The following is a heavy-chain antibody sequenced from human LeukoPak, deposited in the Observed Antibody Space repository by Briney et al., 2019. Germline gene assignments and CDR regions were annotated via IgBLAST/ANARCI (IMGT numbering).Heavy chain of an antibody. V-gene: IGHV3-30*03. CDR1: GFSFSRNG. J-gene: IGHJ1*01. CDR2: ISYDGSDK. D-gene: IGHD4-17*01. Sequence: GGSLRLSCAASGFSFSRNGMHWVRQAPGKGLEWVAVISYDGSDKYHADSVKGRFTISRDNSKNTLYLQMNSLRAEDTAVYFCASTVTSNKVQHWGQGTLVTVSS. CDR3: ASTVTSNKVQH.